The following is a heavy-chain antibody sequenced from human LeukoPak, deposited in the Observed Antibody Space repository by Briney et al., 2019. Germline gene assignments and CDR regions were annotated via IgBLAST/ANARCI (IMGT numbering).Heavy chain of an antibody. J-gene: IGHJ6*03. Sequence: GGSLRLSCAASGFTFSNYAMSWVRQAPGKGLAWVSAISGSGGSTYYADSVKGRFTISRDNSKNTLYLQMNSLRAEDTAVYYCSVTPSAYYYMDVWGKGTTVTVSS. D-gene: IGHD2-2*01. V-gene: IGHV3-23*01. CDR3: SVTPSAYYYMDV. CDR2: ISGSGGST. CDR1: GFTFSNYA.